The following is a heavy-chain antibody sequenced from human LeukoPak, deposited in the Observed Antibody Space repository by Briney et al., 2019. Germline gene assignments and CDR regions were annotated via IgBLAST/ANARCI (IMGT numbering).Heavy chain of an antibody. D-gene: IGHD3-22*01. V-gene: IGHV3-23*01. CDR1: GFTFSSYA. J-gene: IGHJ4*02. Sequence: PGGSPRLSCAASGFTFSSYAMSWVRQAPGKGLEWVSAISGSGGSTYYADSVKGRFTISSDNSKNTLYLQMNSLRAEDTAVYYSRGYYYDSSGYYYFDYWGQGTLVTVSS. CDR2: ISGSGGST. CDR3: RGYYYDSSGYYYFDY.